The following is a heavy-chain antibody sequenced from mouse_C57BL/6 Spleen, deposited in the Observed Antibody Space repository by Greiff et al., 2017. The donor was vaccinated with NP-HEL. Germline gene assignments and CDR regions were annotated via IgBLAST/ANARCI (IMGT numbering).Heavy chain of an antibody. J-gene: IGHJ1*03. Sequence: EVKLMESGGGLVKPGGSLKLSCAASGFTFSDYGMHWVRQAPEKGLEWVAYISSGSSTIYYADTVKGRFTISRDNAKNTLFLQMTSLRSEDTAMYYCARPYYYGSKPDWYFDVWGTGTTVTVAS. CDR1: GFTFSDYG. CDR3: ARPYYYGSKPDWYFDV. V-gene: IGHV5-17*01. CDR2: ISSGSSTI. D-gene: IGHD1-1*01.